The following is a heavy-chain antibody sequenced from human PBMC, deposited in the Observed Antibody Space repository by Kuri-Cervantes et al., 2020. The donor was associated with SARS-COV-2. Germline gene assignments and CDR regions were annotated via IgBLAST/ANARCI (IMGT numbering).Heavy chain of an antibody. D-gene: IGHD4-11*01. CDR3: VRIRAATVIADY. CDR1: GFSLNTSGMC. V-gene: IGHV2-70*11. CDR2: IDWDDDK. Sequence: SGPTLVKPPQTLTLTCTFSGFSLNTSGMCVSWIRQPPGKALEWLARIDWDDDKYYKTSLNTRLSISKGTSKDQVVLTMTNMDPVDTATYYCVRIRAATVIADYWGQGTLVTVSS. J-gene: IGHJ4*02.